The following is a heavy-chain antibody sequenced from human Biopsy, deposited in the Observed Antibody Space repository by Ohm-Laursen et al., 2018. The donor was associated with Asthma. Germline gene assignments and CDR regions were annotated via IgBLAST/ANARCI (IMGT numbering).Heavy chain of an antibody. CDR3: VSPPGY. V-gene: IGHV4-39*01. Sequence: SDTLSLTCSVSGGSISSSSYYWGWIRRPPGKGLEFIGTIYYSGSTYYNPSLKSRVTLSVDAPKNQFSLKLTSVTAADTAVYYCVSPPGYWGQGTRVTVSS. CDR2: IYYSGST. J-gene: IGHJ4*02. CDR1: GGSISSSSYY.